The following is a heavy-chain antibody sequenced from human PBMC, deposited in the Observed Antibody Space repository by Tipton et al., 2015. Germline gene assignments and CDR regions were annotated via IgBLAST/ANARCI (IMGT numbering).Heavy chain of an antibody. CDR3: ARDGKVAALDF. J-gene: IGHJ4*02. V-gene: IGHV3-74*01. CDR2: IKSDGSSI. D-gene: IGHD2-15*01. Sequence: SLRLSCAASGFIFSGYWMHWVRQAPGKGLVWVSRIKSDGSSISYADSVKGRFTISRDNAKNTLYLQMNSLRAEDTAVYYCARDGKVAALDFWGQGTLVTVSS. CDR1: GFIFSGYW.